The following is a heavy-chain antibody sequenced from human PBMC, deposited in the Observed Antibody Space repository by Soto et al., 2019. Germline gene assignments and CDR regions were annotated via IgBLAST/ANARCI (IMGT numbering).Heavy chain of an antibody. CDR1: GFTFSSYG. CDR3: ARAGSIAADYYFDY. J-gene: IGHJ4*02. CDR2: IWYDGSNK. D-gene: IGHD6-13*01. V-gene: IGHV3-33*01. Sequence: PGGSLRLSCAASGFTFSSYGMHWVRQAPGKGLEWVAVIWYDGSNKYYADSVKGRFTISRDNSKNTLYLQMNSLRAEDTAVYYCARAGSIAADYYFDYWGQGTLVTVSS.